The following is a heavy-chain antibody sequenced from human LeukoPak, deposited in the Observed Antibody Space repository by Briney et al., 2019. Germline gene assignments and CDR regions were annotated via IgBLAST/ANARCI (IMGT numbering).Heavy chain of an antibody. CDR2: IKSKTDGGTT. CDR3: TTDQTSPMTTVTTGY. J-gene: IGHJ4*02. V-gene: IGHV3-15*01. CDR1: GFTFSNAW. Sequence: GGSLRLSCAAPGFTFSNAWMSWVRQAPGKGLEWVGRIKSKTDGGTTDYAAPVKGRFTISRDDSKNTLYLQMNSLKTEDTAVYYCTTDQTSPMTTVTTGYWGQGTLVTVSS. D-gene: IGHD4-17*01.